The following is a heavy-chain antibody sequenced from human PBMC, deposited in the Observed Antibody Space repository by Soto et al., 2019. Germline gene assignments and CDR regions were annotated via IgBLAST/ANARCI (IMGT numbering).Heavy chain of an antibody. CDR1: GYTFTSYD. D-gene: IGHD3-10*01. J-gene: IGHJ6*02. CDR2: MNPNSGNT. CDR3: ARANYGSGSYLYYYYGMDV. V-gene: IGHV1-8*01. Sequence: ASVKVSCKASGYTFTSYDINWVRQATGQGLEGMGWMNPNSGNTGYAQKFQGRVTMTRNTSISTAYMELSSLRSEDTAVYYCARANYGSGSYLYYYYGMDVWGQGTTVTVSS.